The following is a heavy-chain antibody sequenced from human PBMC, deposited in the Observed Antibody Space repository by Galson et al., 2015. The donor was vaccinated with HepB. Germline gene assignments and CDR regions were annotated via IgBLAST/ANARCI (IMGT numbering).Heavy chain of an antibody. CDR2: IYPGDSDT. D-gene: IGHD2-2*02. J-gene: IGHJ4*02. V-gene: IGHV5-51*01. CDR3: ARGGSYCSSTSCYKSDY. Sequence: QSGAEVKKPGESLKISCKGSGYSFTSYWIGWVRQMPGKGLEWMGIIYPGDSDTRYSPSFQGQVTISADKSISTAYLQWSSLKASDTAVYYCARGGSYCSSTSCYKSDYWGQGTLVTASS. CDR1: GYSFTSYW.